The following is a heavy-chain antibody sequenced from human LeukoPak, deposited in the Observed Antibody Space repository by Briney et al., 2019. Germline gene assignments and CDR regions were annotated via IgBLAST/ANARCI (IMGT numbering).Heavy chain of an antibody. CDR3: AGGGNSGWRTPNDDY. D-gene: IGHD6-19*01. CDR2: SPYNSNT. J-gene: IGHJ4*02. CDR1: GYTFTSYG. V-gene: IGHV1-18*04. Sequence: ASVKVSCKASGYTFTSYGISWVRQAPGQGLEWMGWSPYNSNTNYAQKFQGRVTMTTDTSTSTAYMELRSLRSDDTAVYYCAGGGNSGWRTPNDDYWGQGTLVTVSS.